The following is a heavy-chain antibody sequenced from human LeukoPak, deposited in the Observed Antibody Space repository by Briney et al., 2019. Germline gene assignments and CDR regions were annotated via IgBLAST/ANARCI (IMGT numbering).Heavy chain of an antibody. CDR3: ARTTVTTGAHAFDI. V-gene: IGHV1-3*01. Sequence: ASVKVSCKASGYTFTSYAMHLVRQAPGQRLEWMGWINAGNGNTKYSQKFQGRVTITRDTSASTAYMELSSLRSEDTAVYYCARTTVTTGAHAFDIWGQGTMVTVSS. J-gene: IGHJ3*02. CDR1: GYTFTSYA. D-gene: IGHD4-17*01. CDR2: INAGNGNT.